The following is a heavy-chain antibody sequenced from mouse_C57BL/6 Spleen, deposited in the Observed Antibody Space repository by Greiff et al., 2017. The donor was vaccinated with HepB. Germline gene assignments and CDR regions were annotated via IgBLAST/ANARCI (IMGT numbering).Heavy chain of an antibody. Sequence: VQLQQSGAELVKPGASVKLSCKASGYTFTSYWMHWVKQRPGQGLEWIGMIHPNSGSTNYNEKFKSKATLTVDKSSSTAYMQLSSLTSEDSAVYYCARLENYYAMDYWGQGTSVTVSS. CDR3: ARLENYYAMDY. CDR2: IHPNSGST. V-gene: IGHV1-64*01. J-gene: IGHJ4*01. CDR1: GYTFTSYW.